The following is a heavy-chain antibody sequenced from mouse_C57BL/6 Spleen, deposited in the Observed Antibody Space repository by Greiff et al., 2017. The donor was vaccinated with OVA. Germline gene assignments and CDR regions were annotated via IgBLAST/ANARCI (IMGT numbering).Heavy chain of an antibody. CDR3: AREAYYSNYWYFDV. J-gene: IGHJ1*03. CDR2: INPNYGTT. V-gene: IGHV1-39*01. D-gene: IGHD2-5*01. CDR1: GYSFTDYN. Sequence: EVKLQESGPELVKPGASVKISCKASGYSFTDYNMNWVKQSNGKSLEWIGVINPNYGTTSYNQKFKGKATLTVDQSSSTAYMRLNSLTSEDSAVYYCAREAYYSNYWYFDVWGTGTTVTVSS.